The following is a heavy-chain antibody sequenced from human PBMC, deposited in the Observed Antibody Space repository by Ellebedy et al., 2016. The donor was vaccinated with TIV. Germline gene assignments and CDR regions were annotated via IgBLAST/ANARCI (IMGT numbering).Heavy chain of an antibody. J-gene: IGHJ4*02. V-gene: IGHV1-8*01. CDR1: GYTFTSYD. D-gene: IGHD5-24*01. Sequence: ASVKVSXXASGYTFTSYDINWVRQATGQGLEWMGWMNPNSGNTGYAQKFQGRVTMTRNTSISTAYMELSSLRSEDTAVYYCARGRGRWLQLPYDYWGQGTLVTVSS. CDR2: MNPNSGNT. CDR3: ARGRGRWLQLPYDY.